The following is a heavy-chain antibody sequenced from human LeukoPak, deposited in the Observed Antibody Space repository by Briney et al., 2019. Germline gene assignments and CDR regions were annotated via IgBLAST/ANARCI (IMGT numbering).Heavy chain of an antibody. CDR2: INSDGSST. J-gene: IGHJ4*02. CDR3: ARSQKASIVVVVAAPRRSFDY. V-gene: IGHV3-74*01. Sequence: GGSLRLSCAASGFTFSSYWMHWVRQAPGKGLVWVSRINSDGSSTSYADSVKGRFTISRDNAKNTLYLQMNSLRAEDTAVYYCARSQKASIVVVVAAPRRSFDYWGQGTLVTVSS. D-gene: IGHD2-15*01. CDR1: GFTFSSYW.